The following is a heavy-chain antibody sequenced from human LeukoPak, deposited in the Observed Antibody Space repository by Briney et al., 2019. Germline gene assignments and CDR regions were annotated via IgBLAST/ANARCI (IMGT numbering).Heavy chain of an antibody. D-gene: IGHD2-15*01. CDR1: RYTFTGYY. CDR2: IDPNNGDT. CDR3: ARDQLQSGGSCYAY. Sequence: ASVKVSFKAARYTFTGYYLHWVRQAPGQGLEWMGWIDPNNGDTNYAHRVQGRGTMTRDTSIRTDYMDLSSLTSDDTAVSYCARDQLQSGGSCYAYWGQGTLVTASS. V-gene: IGHV1-2*02. J-gene: IGHJ4*02.